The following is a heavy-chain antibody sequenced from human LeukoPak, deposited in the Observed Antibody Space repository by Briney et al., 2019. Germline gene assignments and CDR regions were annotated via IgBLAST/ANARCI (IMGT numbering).Heavy chain of an antibody. CDR3: ARGLGYCSSTSCFSGMDV. J-gene: IGHJ6*02. CDR1: GYTFTSYG. CDR2: ISAYNGNT. V-gene: IGHV1-18*01. Sequence: GASVKDSCKASGYTFTSYGISWVRQAPGQGLEWMGWISAYNGNTNYAQKLQGRVTMTTDTSTSTAYMELSRLRSDDTAVYYCARGLGYCSSTSCFSGMDVWGQGTTVTVSS. D-gene: IGHD2-2*01.